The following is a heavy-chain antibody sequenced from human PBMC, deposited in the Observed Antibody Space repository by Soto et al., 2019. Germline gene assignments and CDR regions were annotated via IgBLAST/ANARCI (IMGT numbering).Heavy chain of an antibody. Sequence: QVQLVESGGGVVQPGRSLRLSCAASGFTFSSYGMHWVRQAPGKGLEWVAVISYDGSNKYYADSVKGRFTISRDNSKNTLYLQMNSLRGEDAAVYFCAKDQCTTSCSCDHWGQGTLVTVSS. CDR2: ISYDGSNK. V-gene: IGHV3-30*18. CDR3: AKDQCTTSCSCDH. D-gene: IGHD2-2*01. J-gene: IGHJ4*02. CDR1: GFTFSSYG.